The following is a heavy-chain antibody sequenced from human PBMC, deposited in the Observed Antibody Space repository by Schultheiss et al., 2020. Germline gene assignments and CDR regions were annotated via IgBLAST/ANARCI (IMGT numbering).Heavy chain of an antibody. CDR2: ISSSGTYT. Sequence: GESLKISCAASGFTFCDYYMSWIRQAPGKGLEWVSYISSSGTYTNYADSVKGRFTISRDYNKNTLYVQMNSLRVGDTAVYYCAKEHDKWVFYYHYMDVWGKGTTVTVSS. J-gene: IGHJ6*03. CDR1: GFTFCDYY. V-gene: IGHV3-11*06. D-gene: IGHD1-26*01. CDR3: AKEHDKWVFYYHYMDV.